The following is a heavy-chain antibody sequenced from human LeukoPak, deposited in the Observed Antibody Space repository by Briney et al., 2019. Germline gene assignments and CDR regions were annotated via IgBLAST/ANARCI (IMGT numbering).Heavy chain of an antibody. CDR1: GFTFRDYY. D-gene: IGHD3-16*01. J-gene: IGHJ4*02. CDR2: ISSRGTAT. CDR3: AKDLRGSYFDY. V-gene: IGHV3-11*04. Sequence: GGSLRLSCLASGFTFRDYYMTWIRQAPGKGLEWISFISSRGTATDYADSVKGRFTISRDNSKNTLYLQMNSLRAEDTAVYYCAKDLRGSYFDYWGQGTLVTVSS.